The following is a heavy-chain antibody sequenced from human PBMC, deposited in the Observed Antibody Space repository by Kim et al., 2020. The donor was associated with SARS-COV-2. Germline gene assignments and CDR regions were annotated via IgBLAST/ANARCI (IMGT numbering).Heavy chain of an antibody. CDR1: GFTFSSYA. Sequence: GGSLRLSCAASGFTFSSYAIHWVRQAPGKGLEWVAVISYDGSNKYYADSVKGRFTISRDNSKNTLYLQMNSLRAEDTAVYYCARDGAYGSGSSTYYFDYWGQGTLVTVSS. J-gene: IGHJ4*02. CDR3: ARDGAYGSGSSTYYFDY. CDR2: ISYDGSNK. D-gene: IGHD3-10*01. V-gene: IGHV3-30-3*01.